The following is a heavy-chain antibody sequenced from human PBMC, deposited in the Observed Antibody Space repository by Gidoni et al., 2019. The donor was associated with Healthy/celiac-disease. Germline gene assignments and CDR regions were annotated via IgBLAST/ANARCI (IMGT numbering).Heavy chain of an antibody. CDR1: GFTFGDYA. CDR2: IRSKAYGGTT. J-gene: IGHJ5*02. D-gene: IGHD3-10*02. V-gene: IGHV3-49*04. Sequence: EVQLVESGGGLVQPGRPLRLSCTASGFTFGDYAMSWVRQAPGKGLEWVGFIRSKAYGGTTEYAASVKGRFTISRDDSKSIAYLQMNSLKTEDTAVYYCTSRFGEALAYNWFDPWGQGTLVTVSS. CDR3: TSRFGEALAYNWFDP.